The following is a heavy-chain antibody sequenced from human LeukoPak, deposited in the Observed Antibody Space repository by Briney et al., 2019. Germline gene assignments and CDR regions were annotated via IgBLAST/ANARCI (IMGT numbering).Heavy chain of an antibody. CDR2: INHSGST. CDR1: GGSFSGYY. J-gene: IGHJ5*02. Sequence: SETLSLTCAVYGGSFSGYYWSWIRRPPGKGLEWIGEINHSGSTNYNPSLKSRVTISVDTSKNQFSLKLSSVTAADTAVYYCARGRTSRRYSSSSHPWFDPWGQGTLVTVSS. CDR3: ARGRTSRRYSSSSHPWFDP. V-gene: IGHV4-34*01. D-gene: IGHD6-13*01.